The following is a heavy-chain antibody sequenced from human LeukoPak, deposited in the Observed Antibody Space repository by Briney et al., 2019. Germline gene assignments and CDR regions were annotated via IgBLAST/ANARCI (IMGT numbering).Heavy chain of an antibody. D-gene: IGHD4/OR15-4a*01. Sequence: GGSLRLSCTVSGFTVSSNSMSWVRQAPGKGLEWVSSIYSDNTHYSDSVKGRFTISRDNSKSTLYLQMNSLRAEDTAVYYCARRAGAYSHPYDYWGQGTLVTVSS. J-gene: IGHJ4*02. CDR3: ARRAGAYSHPYDY. CDR1: GFTVSSNS. V-gene: IGHV3-53*01. CDR2: IYSDNT.